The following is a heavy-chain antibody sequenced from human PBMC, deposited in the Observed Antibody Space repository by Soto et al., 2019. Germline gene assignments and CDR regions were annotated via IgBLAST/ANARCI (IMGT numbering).Heavy chain of an antibody. V-gene: IGHV3-30*18. D-gene: IGHD3-9*01. J-gene: IGHJ4*02. CDR2: ISYDGSNK. CDR3: AKDRDVLRYFDWAVDY. CDR1: GFTFSSYG. Sequence: GGSLRLSCAASGFTFSSYGMHWVRQAPGKGLEWVAVISYDGSNKYYADSVKGRFTISRDNSKNTLYLQMNSLRAEDTAVYYCAKDRDVLRYFDWAVDYWGQGTLVTVSS.